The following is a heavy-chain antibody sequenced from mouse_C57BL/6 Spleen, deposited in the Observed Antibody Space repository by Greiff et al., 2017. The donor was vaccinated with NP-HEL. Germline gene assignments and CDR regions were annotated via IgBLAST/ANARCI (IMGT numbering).Heavy chain of an antibody. CDR3: AIYRGSFAY. Sequence: QVQLQQPGAELVMPGASVKLSCKASGYTFTSYWMHWVKQRPGQGLEWIGEIDPSDSYTNYNQKFKGKSTLTVDKSSSTAYMQLSSLTSEDSAVYYCAIYRGSFAYWGQGTLVTVSA. D-gene: IGHD2-12*01. J-gene: IGHJ3*01. V-gene: IGHV1-69*01. CDR1: GYTFTSYW. CDR2: IDPSDSYT.